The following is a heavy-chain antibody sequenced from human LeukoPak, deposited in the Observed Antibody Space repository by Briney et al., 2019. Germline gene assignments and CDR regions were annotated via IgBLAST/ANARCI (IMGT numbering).Heavy chain of an antibody. V-gene: IGHV3-23*01. D-gene: IGHD4-17*01. CDR2: ISGGGDFT. CDR3: ARVVDHDYGDYYLDY. CDR1: GFTFRSFA. J-gene: IGHJ4*02. Sequence: GGTLRLSCAASGFTFRSFAMNWVRQAPGKGLECVSAISGGGDFTKYADSVKGRFTISRDNSKSTLYLQMNSLRAEDTAVYYCARVVDHDYGDYYLDYWGQGTLVTVSS.